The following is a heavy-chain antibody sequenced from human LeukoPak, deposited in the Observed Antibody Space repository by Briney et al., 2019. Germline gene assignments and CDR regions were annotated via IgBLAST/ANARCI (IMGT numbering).Heavy chain of an antibody. J-gene: IGHJ6*02. CDR1: GYTLTELS. V-gene: IGHV1-24*01. CDR2: FDPEDGET. Sequence: ASVKVSCKVSGYTLTELSMHWMRQAPGKWIEWMGGFDPEDGETLYAQKFQCRVTMTEDTSTDTAYMEMGSLSSEDTAVYYCATDQRGAGLGFRYGSGSYNGMDVWGQGTTVTVSS. CDR3: ATDQRGAGLGFRYGSGSYNGMDV. D-gene: IGHD3-10*01.